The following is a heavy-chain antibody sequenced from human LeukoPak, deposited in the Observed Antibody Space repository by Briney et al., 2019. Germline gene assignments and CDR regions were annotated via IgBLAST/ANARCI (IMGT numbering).Heavy chain of an antibody. V-gene: IGHV5-51*01. Sequence: GESLKISCKGSGYRFTSSWIGWVRQMPGKGLEWMGLIYPGDSDTRYSPSFQGQVTISVDKSINTAYLQWSSLKVSDTAMYYCARQLEVMAIINGMDVWGQGTTVTVSS. CDR1: GYRFTSSW. CDR3: ARQLEVMAIINGMDV. D-gene: IGHD5-24*01. CDR2: IYPGDSDT. J-gene: IGHJ6*02.